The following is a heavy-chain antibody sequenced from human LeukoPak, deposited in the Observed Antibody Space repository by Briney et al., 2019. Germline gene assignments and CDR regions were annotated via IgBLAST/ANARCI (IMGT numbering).Heavy chain of an antibody. CDR3: ARGQQLAY. J-gene: IGHJ4*02. D-gene: IGHD5-18*01. V-gene: IGHV3-7*01. CDR1: GFIFSSHW. CDR2: IKQDGSEK. Sequence: GGSLRLSCAASGFIFSSHWMSWVRQAPGKGLEWVATIKQDGSEKYYVDSVKGRFTISRDNAKNSSYLQVNSLRAEDTAFYFCARGQQLAYWGQGTLVTVSS.